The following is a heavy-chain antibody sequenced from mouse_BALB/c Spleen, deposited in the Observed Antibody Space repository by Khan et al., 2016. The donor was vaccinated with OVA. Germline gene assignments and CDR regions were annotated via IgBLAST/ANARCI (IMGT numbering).Heavy chain of an antibody. CDR2: INPSTGYT. CDR1: GYTFSTYW. J-gene: IGHJ2*01. V-gene: IGHV1-7*01. Sequence: QVRLQQSGAELAKPGASVKMSCKASGYTFSTYWMHWVKQRPGQGLEWIGYINPSTGYTYYNQKFKDKATLTADNSSSTAYMQLSSLTSEYSAVYYCARDRIDYWGQGTTLTVSS. CDR3: ARDRIDY.